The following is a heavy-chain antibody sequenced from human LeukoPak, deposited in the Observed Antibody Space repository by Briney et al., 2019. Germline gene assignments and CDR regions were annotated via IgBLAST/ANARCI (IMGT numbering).Heavy chain of an antibody. CDR3: ASRYSSSWYGSEYFQH. J-gene: IGHJ1*01. CDR1: GFTFSSYG. CDR2: IWYDGSNK. V-gene: IGHV3-33*01. Sequence: GRSLRLSCAASGFTFSSYGIHWVRQAPGKGLEWVAVIWYDGSNKYYADSVKGRFTISRDNSKNTLYLQMNSLRAEDTAVYYCASRYSSSWYGSEYFQHWGQGTLVTVSS. D-gene: IGHD6-13*01.